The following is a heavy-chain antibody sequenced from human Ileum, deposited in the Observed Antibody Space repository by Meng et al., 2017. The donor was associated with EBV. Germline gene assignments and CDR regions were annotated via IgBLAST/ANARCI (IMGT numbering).Heavy chain of an antibody. Sequence: LLKTGAEVKKPGASVKVSCKGSGYTFTSCVINWVRQATGQGLEWMGWMNPNSDNTGYVQKFQGRVTMTRNTSISTAYMGLNSLRSEDTAVYYCARAGNGGSYYFTYWGQGTLVTVSS. CDR2: MNPNSDNT. D-gene: IGHD1-26*01. CDR1: GYTFTSCV. CDR3: ARAGNGGSYYFTY. V-gene: IGHV1-8*01. J-gene: IGHJ4*02.